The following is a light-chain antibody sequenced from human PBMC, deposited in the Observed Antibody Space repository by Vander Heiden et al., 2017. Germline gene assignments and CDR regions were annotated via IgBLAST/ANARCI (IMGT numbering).Light chain of an antibody. CDR2: SND. CDR3: ATWEVSLNGWG. V-gene: IGLV1-44*01. Sequence: QSVLSQPPSASGTPGQRVTFSCSGSNSNIGHNSVNWYQQLPGMAPKLLIHSNDKRPSGVPDPFSASKSGASAYLAISGLQAGDEGDYYCATWEVSLNGWGFGGGTKLTVL. CDR1: NSNIGHNS. J-gene: IGLJ3*02.